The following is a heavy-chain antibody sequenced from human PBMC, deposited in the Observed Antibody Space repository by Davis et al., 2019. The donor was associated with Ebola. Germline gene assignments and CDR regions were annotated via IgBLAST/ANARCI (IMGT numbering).Heavy chain of an antibody. Sequence: PSETLSLTCTVSGGSISSYYWSWIRQPPGKGLEWIGYIYYSGSTNYNPSLKSRVTISVDTSKNQFSLMLSSVTAADTAVYYCARRSNRGSLGYWGQGTLVTVSS. J-gene: IGHJ4*02. CDR1: GGSISSYY. V-gene: IGHV4-59*08. CDR2: IYYSGST. D-gene: IGHD1-14*01. CDR3: ARRSNRGSLGY.